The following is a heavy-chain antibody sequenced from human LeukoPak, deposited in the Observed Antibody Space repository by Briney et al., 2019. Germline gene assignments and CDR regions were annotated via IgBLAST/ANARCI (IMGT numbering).Heavy chain of an antibody. CDR1: GFTFSSYE. CDR2: ISSSGSTI. V-gene: IGHV3-48*03. J-gene: IGHJ4*02. D-gene: IGHD6-19*01. CDR3: ARGPEGRSSGWYPDY. Sequence: GGSLRLSCAASGFTFSSYEMNWVRQAPGKGLEWVSYISSSGSTIYYADSVKGRFTISRDNAKNSLYLQMNSLRAEDTAVYYCARGPEGRSSGWYPDYWGQGTLVTVSS.